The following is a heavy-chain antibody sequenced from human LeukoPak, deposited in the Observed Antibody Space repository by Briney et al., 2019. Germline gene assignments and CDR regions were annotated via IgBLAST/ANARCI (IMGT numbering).Heavy chain of an antibody. CDR2: ISYDGGNK. D-gene: IGHD3-22*01. CDR3: AIDKTYYDSPNAFDI. Sequence: PWGSLRLSCAASGFTFSSYAMHWVRQAPGKGLAWVAVISYDGGNKYYADPVKGRFTISRDNSKNTLYLQMNSLRAEDTAVYYCAIDKTYYDSPNAFDIWGQGTMVTVSS. CDR1: GFTFSSYA. J-gene: IGHJ3*02. V-gene: IGHV3-30-3*01.